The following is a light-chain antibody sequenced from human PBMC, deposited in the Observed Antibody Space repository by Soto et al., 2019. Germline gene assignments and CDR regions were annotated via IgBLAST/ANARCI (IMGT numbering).Light chain of an antibody. CDR1: RGIYTH. CDR3: QTYDKAPWT. J-gene: IGKJ1*01. CDR2: AAS. V-gene: IGKV1-27*01. Sequence: DIQMTQSPSSLSASVGDRVTITCRASRGIYTHLAWYQQKPGNAPKLLNYAASTLQSGVPSRFSASGSGTDFILTISALQSEDVGTYFCQTYDKAPWTFGPGTRV.